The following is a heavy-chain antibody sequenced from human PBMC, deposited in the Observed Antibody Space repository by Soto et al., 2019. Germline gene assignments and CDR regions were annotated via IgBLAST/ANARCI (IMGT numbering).Heavy chain of an antibody. CDR1: GFVFSHYA. V-gene: IGHV3-23*01. J-gene: IGHJ4*02. Sequence: EVQLLESGGGLVQPGGSLTVSCAASGFVFSHYAMTWVRQAPGKGLEWVSTVSENGDYTSYADSVKGRFTISRDNSKNTVFVLMNSLRAEDTAVYYCARRTAVRNFDYWGQGTLVTVSS. CDR3: ARRTAVRNFDY. CDR2: VSENGDYT. D-gene: IGHD6-19*01.